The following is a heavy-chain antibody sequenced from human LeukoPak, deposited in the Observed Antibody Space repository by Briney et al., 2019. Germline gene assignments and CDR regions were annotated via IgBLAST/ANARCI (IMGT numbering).Heavy chain of an antibody. V-gene: IGHV4-34*01. Sequence: SETLSLTCAVYGGSFSGYYWSWIRQPPGKGLEWIGEINHSGSTNYNPSLKSRVTISVDTSKNQFSLKLSSVTAADTAVYYCARGRWLHHSFDYWGQGTLVTVSS. J-gene: IGHJ4*02. CDR1: GGSFSGYY. CDR3: ARGRWLHHSFDY. CDR2: INHSGST. D-gene: IGHD5-24*01.